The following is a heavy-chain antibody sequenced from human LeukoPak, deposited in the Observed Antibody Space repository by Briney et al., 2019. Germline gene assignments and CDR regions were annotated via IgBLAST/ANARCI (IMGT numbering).Heavy chain of an antibody. CDR3: ARRVDSGDFDY. D-gene: IGHD3-3*01. J-gene: IGHJ4*02. CDR1: GYTLARYW. V-gene: IGHV5-51*01. Sequence: GESLKISCKGFGYTLARYWIGWVRQMPGKGLEWMGIIYPGDSDARYSPSFQGQVTISADKSISTAYLQWSSLKTSDTAMYYCARRVDSGDFDYWGQGTLVTVSS. CDR2: IYPGDSDA.